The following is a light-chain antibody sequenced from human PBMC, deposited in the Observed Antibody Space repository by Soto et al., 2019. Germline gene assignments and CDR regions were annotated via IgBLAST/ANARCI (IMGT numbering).Light chain of an antibody. CDR1: RGISSN. V-gene: IGKV3-20*01. J-gene: IGKJ5*01. CDR2: GAS. CDR3: QQYGSSPLN. Sequence: IVMTQSPATLSVSPVERATLSCRSSRGISSNLAWYQQKPGQAPRLLIYGASSRATGIPDRFSGSGSGTDFTLTISRLEPEDFAVYYCQQYGSSPLNFGQGTRLEIK.